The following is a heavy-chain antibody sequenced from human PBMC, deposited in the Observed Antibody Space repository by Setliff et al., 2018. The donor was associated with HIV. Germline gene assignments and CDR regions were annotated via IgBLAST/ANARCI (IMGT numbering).Heavy chain of an antibody. D-gene: IGHD3-3*01. CDR2: INHSGST. J-gene: IGHJ4*02. CDR3: ARQFDFWSVGFDY. CDR1: GGSFSGYY. V-gene: IGHV4-34*01. Sequence: PSETLSLTCAVYGGSFSGYYWTWIRQPPGKGLEWIGQINHSGSTNYNPSLKSRVTMSADPSKNQFSLKVRSVIAADTALYYCARQFDFWSVGFDYWGQGTLVTVSS.